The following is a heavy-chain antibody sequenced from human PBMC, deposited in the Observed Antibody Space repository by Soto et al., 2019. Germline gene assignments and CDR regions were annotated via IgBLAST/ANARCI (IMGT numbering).Heavy chain of an antibody. J-gene: IGHJ6*02. CDR2: ISYDGSNK. CDR1: GFTFSSYA. V-gene: IGHV3-30-3*01. CDR3: ARATLAQYSSSWSYYYYGMDV. Sequence: PGGSLRLSCAASGFTFSSYAMHWVRQAPGKGLEWVAVISYDGSNKYYADSVKGRFTISRDNSKNTLYLQMNSLRAEDTAVYYCARATLAQYSSSWSYYYYGMDVWGQGTTVTVSS. D-gene: IGHD6-6*01.